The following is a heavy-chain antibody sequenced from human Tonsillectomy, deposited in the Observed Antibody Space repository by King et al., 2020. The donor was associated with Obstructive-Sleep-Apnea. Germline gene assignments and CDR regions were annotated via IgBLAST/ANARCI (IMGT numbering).Heavy chain of an antibody. Sequence: QLQESGPGLVKPSETLCLTCSVSAGSIRSVAYSWGWIRQPPGKGLEWIGTIFYGGTTYYNPSVKSRVAMSIDTSKSQISLKLSSATAADTAMYYCVRDKGDQIERYFDYWGQGTLVTVSS. CDR3: VRDKGDQIERYFDY. CDR1: AGSIRSVAYS. D-gene: IGHD3-10*01. V-gene: IGHV4-39*07. J-gene: IGHJ4*02. CDR2: IFYGGTT.